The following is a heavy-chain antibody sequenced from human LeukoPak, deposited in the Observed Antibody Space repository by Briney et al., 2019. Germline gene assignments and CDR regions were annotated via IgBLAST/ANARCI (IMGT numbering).Heavy chain of an antibody. Sequence: PSETLSLTCTVSGASVNVYYWNWIRQPAGGGLEWIGRMYGSGSTNYNPSLKSRVTMSVDTSKSQFSLKLNSVTAADTAVYYCARGMRLFDYWGQGTLVTVSS. CDR3: ARGMRLFDY. CDR1: GASVNVYY. CDR2: MYGSGST. J-gene: IGHJ4*02. V-gene: IGHV4-4*07.